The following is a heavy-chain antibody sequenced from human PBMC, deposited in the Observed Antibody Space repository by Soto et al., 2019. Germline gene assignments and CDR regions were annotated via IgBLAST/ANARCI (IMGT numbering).Heavy chain of an antibody. J-gene: IGHJ6*02. V-gene: IGHV1-46*01. CDR2: INPSGGST. D-gene: IGHD3-3*01. CDR1: GYTFTSYY. CDR3: ARDAVRITIFGVVPKVYYYYGMDV. Sequence: VASVKVSCKASGYTFTSYYMHWVRQAPGQGLEWMGIINPSGGSTSYAQKFQGRVTMTRDTSTSTVYMELSSLRSEDTAVYYCARDAVRITIFGVVPKVYYYYGMDVWGQGTTVTVSS.